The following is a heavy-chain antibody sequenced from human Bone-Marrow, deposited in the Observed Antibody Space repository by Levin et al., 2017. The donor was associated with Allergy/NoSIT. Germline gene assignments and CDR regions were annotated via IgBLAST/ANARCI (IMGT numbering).Heavy chain of an antibody. CDR1: GYTFTGYD. Sequence: ASVKVSCRASGYTFTGYDMNWVRQATGQGPEWVGWMNPNSGNTGFAQKFQGRVTLTRDTSITTAYMELSGLSSDDTAVYYCARGASVVRGVIKVAGMDVWGQGTTVTVSS. CDR2: MNPNSGNT. V-gene: IGHV1-8*01. J-gene: IGHJ6*02. CDR3: ARGASVVRGVIKVAGMDV. D-gene: IGHD3-10*02.